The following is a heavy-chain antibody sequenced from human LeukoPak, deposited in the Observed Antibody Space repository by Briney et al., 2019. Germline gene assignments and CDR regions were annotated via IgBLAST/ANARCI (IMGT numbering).Heavy chain of an antibody. CDR1: GFSIKIYE. CDR2: ISSRGTTM. Sequence: GGSLRLSCEASGFSIKIYEINWVRQAPGKALEWVSYISSRGTTMYYADSVKGRFTVSRDNAENSVYLQMNSVKAEDTAVYYCARENVNGYHSFDVWGQGTLVAVSS. D-gene: IGHD5-12*01. CDR3: ARENVNGYHSFDV. V-gene: IGHV3-48*03. J-gene: IGHJ4*02.